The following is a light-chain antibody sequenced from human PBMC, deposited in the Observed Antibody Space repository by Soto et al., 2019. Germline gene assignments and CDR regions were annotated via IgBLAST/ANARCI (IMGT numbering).Light chain of an antibody. CDR1: SSDVGGYNY. Sequence: QSALTQPASGSGSPGQSITISCTGTSSDVGGYNYVSWYQQHPGKAPKLMIYEVSHRPSGVSDRLSGSKSGNTASLTISGLQAEDEADYYCSSYTSISTRVFGGGTKLTVL. V-gene: IGLV2-14*01. J-gene: IGLJ3*02. CDR2: EVS. CDR3: SSYTSISTRV.